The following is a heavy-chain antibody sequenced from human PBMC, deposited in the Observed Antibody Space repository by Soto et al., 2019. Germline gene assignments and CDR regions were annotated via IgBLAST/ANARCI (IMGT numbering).Heavy chain of an antibody. CDR2: IYYSGST. Sequence: PSETLSLTCTVSGGSTSSSSYYWGWIRQPPGKGLEWIGSIYYSGSTYYNPSLKSRVTISVDTSKNQFSLKLSSVTAADTAVYYCARREEGTLHQNNWFDPWGQVNLVTVSS. CDR1: GGSTSSSSYY. CDR3: ARREEGTLHQNNWFDP. V-gene: IGHV4-39*01. D-gene: IGHD1-1*01. J-gene: IGHJ5*02.